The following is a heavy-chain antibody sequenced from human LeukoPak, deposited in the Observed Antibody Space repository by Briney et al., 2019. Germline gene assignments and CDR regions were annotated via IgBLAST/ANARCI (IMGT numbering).Heavy chain of an antibody. J-gene: IGHJ4*01. Sequence: GGSLRLSCAASGFAFNTYTMNWVRQAPGKGLEWVSSISSTGANIYHAESPKGRFSVFRDNAENSLYLQLNNLRAEDTAMYFCARVSSNPYSRGYYHLDYCGQGALVTVSS. D-gene: IGHD6-25*01. CDR3: ARVSSNPYSRGYYHLDY. V-gene: IGHV3-21*01. CDR1: GFAFNTYT. CDR2: ISSTGANI.